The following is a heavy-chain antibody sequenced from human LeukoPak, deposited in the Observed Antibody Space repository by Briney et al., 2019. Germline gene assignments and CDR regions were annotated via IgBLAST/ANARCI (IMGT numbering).Heavy chain of an antibody. CDR2: ISTSGTT. CDR3: AREATVVGATII. J-gene: IGHJ4*02. V-gene: IGHV4-4*07. Sequence: SETLSLTCTVSGGSVTTYYWSWIRQSAGNGLEWIGHISTSGTTTYNPSLKSRVTMSVDTSKNQFTLKLTSVTAADTAVYYCAREATVVGATIIWGQGTLVTVSS. CDR1: GGSVTTYY. D-gene: IGHD1-26*01.